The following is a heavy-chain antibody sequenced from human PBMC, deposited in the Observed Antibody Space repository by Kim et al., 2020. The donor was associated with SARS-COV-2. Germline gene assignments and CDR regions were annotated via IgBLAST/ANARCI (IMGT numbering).Heavy chain of an antibody. V-gene: IGHV3-30*04. CDR3: ARDQMLVGTTRRYYYYG. CDR1: GFTFSSYA. J-gene: IGHJ6*01. D-gene: IGHD3-10*02. Sequence: GGSLRLSCAASGFTFSSYAMHWVRQAPGKGLEWVAVISYDGSNKYYADSVKGRFTISRDNSKNTLNLQMNSLRAEDTAVYYCARDQMLVGTTRRYYYYG. CDR2: ISYDGSNK.